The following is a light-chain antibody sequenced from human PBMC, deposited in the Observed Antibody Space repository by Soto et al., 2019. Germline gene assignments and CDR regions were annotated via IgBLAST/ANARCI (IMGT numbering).Light chain of an antibody. J-gene: IGKJ4*01. CDR2: VAS. CDR3: QQYNSYSSLP. CDR1: QIISRY. V-gene: IGKV1-39*01. Sequence: DIQMTQSPSSVSASVGDRVTITCRASQIISRYLNWYQQKPGKAPNLLIYVASSLQSEVPSRFSGSGSGTDFTLTITSLQPDDFATYYCQQYNSYSSLPFGGGAKVDNK.